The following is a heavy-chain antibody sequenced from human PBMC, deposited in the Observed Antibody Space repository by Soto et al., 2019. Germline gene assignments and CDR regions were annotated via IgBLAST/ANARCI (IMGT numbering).Heavy chain of an antibody. Sequence: QVKLVESGGGVVQPGRSLRLSCAASAFNFNNFAMHWVHQAPGKGLEWLAVISYDGGNKQYADSVKGRFTISRDNAENTLNLQMNSLRTEDTAVYYCARGLSSSWYFPLGYWGQGTLVTVSS. CDR3: ARGLSSSWYFPLGY. D-gene: IGHD6-13*01. CDR2: ISYDGGNK. V-gene: IGHV3-30-3*01. CDR1: AFNFNNFA. J-gene: IGHJ4*02.